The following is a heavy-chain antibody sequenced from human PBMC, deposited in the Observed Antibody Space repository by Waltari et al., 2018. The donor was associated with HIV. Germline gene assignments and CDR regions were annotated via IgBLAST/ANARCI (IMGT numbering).Heavy chain of an antibody. Sequence: EVQLLESGGGLVQPGGSLRLSCAASGFTFSSYAMSWVRQAPGKGLEWVSAISGSGGSTYYADTVKGRFTISRDNSKNTLYLQMNSLRAEDTAVYYCAKDPNGVVVTAIPFDYWGQGTLVTVSS. V-gene: IGHV3-23*01. J-gene: IGHJ4*02. CDR2: ISGSGGST. CDR3: AKDPNGVVVTAIPFDY. CDR1: GFTFSSYA. D-gene: IGHD2-21*02.